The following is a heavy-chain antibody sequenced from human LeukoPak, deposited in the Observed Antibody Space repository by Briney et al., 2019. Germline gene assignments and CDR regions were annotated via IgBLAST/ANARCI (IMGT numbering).Heavy chain of an antibody. CDR3: ARVIMTTVTRWAFDI. CDR2: MNPNSGNT. V-gene: IGHV1-8*03. Sequence: ASVKVSCKASGYTFTSYDINWVRQATGQGLEWMGWMNPNSGNTGYAQKFQGRVTITRNTSISTAYMELSSLRSEDTAVYYCARVIMTTVTRWAFDIWGQGTMVTVSS. CDR1: GYTFTSYD. D-gene: IGHD4-11*01. J-gene: IGHJ3*02.